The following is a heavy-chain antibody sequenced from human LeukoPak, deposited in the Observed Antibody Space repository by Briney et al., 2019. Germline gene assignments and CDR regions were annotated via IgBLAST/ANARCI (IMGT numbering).Heavy chain of an antibody. CDR2: MNPNIGNT. CDR1: GYTFTSYD. V-gene: IGHV1-8*01. J-gene: IGHJ4*02. Sequence: ASVKVSCKASGYTFTSYDINWVRQATGQGLEWMGWMNPNIGNTGYAQKFQGRVTMTRNTSISTAYMELSSLRSEDTAVYYCAAKLRFLEWSITPFAYWGQGTLVTVSS. CDR3: AAKLRFLEWSITPFAY. D-gene: IGHD3-3*01.